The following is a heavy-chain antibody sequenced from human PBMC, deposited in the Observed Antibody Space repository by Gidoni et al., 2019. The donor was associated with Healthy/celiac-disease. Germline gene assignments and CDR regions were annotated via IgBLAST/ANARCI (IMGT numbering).Heavy chain of an antibody. J-gene: IGHJ4*02. D-gene: IGHD5-18*01. CDR1: GYSFTSYW. CDR3: ASRYSYGLGDY. V-gene: IGHV5-10-1*01. CDR2: IDPRDSYT. Sequence: EVQLVQSRAQLTKPGASMRLSCKGSGYSFTSYWISWVRQMHGKGLEWMGRIDPRDSYTNYSPSSQGNVTISADKSISTAYLQWSSLKAADTAMYYCASRYSYGLGDYWGQGTLVTVSS.